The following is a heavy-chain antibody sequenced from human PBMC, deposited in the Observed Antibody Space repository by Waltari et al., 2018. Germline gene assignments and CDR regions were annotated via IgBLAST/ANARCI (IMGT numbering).Heavy chain of an antibody. V-gene: IGHV1-24*01. CDR1: GYPLSDLS. J-gene: IGHJ4*02. CDR2: YDPEAGET. CDR3: ATDHHRDSGYDI. D-gene: IGHD5-12*01. Sequence: QVQLVQSGAEVKKPGASVKVSCKVSGYPLSDLSIHWVRQAPGKGLEWMGGYDPEAGETVSAQIFQGRLSMTEDTSRDTAYMELRSLRSEDTAVYYCATDHHRDSGYDIWGQGTLVTVSS.